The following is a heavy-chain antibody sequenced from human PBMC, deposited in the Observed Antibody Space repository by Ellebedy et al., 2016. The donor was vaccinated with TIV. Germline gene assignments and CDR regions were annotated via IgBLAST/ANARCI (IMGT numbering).Heavy chain of an antibody. CDR2: IGSAGDT. V-gene: IGHV3-13*01. Sequence: PGGSLRLSCAASGFTFSSHDMHWVRKGTGKGLEWVSAIGSAGDTSYSGSVKGRFTISRENGKNSVYLQMNSLRAEDTAVYYCARASAGLNYWGQGTQVTVSS. CDR1: GFTFSSHD. CDR3: ARASAGLNY. J-gene: IGHJ4*02. D-gene: IGHD6-13*01.